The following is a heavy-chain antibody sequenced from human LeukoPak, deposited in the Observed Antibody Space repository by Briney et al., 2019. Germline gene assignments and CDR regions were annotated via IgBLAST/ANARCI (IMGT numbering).Heavy chain of an antibody. Sequence: SETLSLTCIVSGGSISSGDYYWSWIRQPPGKGLEWIGYIYYSGSTYYNPSLKSRVTISVDTSKNQFSLKLSSVTAADTAVYYCARGGSSGYYYYFHYWGQGTLVTVSS. J-gene: IGHJ4*02. CDR2: IYYSGST. CDR3: ARGGSSGYYYYFHY. V-gene: IGHV4-30-4*01. D-gene: IGHD3-22*01. CDR1: GGSISSGDYY.